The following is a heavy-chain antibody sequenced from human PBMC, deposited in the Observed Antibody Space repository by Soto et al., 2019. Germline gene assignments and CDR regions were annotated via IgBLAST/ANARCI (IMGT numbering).Heavy chain of an antibody. CDR3: AWYTNDAFDI. V-gene: IGHV5-51*01. J-gene: IGHJ3*02. CDR2: IYPGDSDT. D-gene: IGHD1-1*01. Sequence: PGESLKSACRASGYSFTSYWMGWLRQMPGKGLEWVGIIYPGDSDTRYSPSFQGNVTISADKSISTAYLQWSSLKASDTAMYYCAWYTNDAFDIWGQGTMVTVSS. CDR1: GYSFTSYW.